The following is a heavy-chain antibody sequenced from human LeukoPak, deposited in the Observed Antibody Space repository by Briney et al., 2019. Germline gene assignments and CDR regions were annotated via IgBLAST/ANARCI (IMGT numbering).Heavy chain of an antibody. Sequence: GGSLRLSCAASGFTFSKYAMTWVRQAPGKGLEWVSYISSSGSTIYYADSVKGRFTISRDNAKNSLYLQMNSLRAEDTAVHYCARATSDYYYMDVWGKGTTVTISS. J-gene: IGHJ6*03. CDR1: GFTFSKYA. V-gene: IGHV3-48*03. CDR3: ARATSDYYYMDV. CDR2: ISSSGSTI.